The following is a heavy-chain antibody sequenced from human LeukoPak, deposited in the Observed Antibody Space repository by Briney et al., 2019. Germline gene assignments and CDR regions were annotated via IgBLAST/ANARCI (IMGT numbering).Heavy chain of an antibody. CDR2: IYSGGNT. CDR3: ARRAGDYSHPYDY. V-gene: IGHV3-53*01. Sequence: GGTLRLSCAASGFTFSSYGMSWVRQAPGKGLEWVSFIYSGGNTYYADSVKGRFTISRDNSKNTVHLQMNSLRAEDTAMYYCARRAGDYSHPYDYWGQGTLVTVSS. CDR1: GFTFSSYG. D-gene: IGHD3-22*01. J-gene: IGHJ4*02.